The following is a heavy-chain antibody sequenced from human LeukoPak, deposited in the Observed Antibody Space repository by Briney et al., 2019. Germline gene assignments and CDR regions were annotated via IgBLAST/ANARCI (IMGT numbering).Heavy chain of an antibody. J-gene: IGHJ4*02. V-gene: IGHV1-69*04. CDR3: ATEDYCSGGSCYYFDY. Sequence: SVKVSCKASGGTFSSYAISWVRQAPGQGLEWMERIIPILGIANYAQKFQGRVTITADKSTSTAYMELSSLRSEDTAVYYCATEDYCSGGSCYYFDYWGQGTLVTVSS. CDR1: GGTFSSYA. CDR2: IIPILGIA. D-gene: IGHD2-15*01.